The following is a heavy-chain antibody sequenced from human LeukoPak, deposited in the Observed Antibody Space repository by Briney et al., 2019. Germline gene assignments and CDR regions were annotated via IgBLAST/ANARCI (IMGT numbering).Heavy chain of an antibody. V-gene: IGHV1-2*02. CDR3: ARDGNAVLVELDL. CDR2: IHPNSGGT. J-gene: IGHJ5*02. D-gene: IGHD1-1*01. Sequence: ASVKVSCKASGYSFTDYYMYWVRQAPGQGLEWMGWIHPNSGGTDYAQKFQGRVTVTWDTSISTAYMELSSLRSDDTAVYYCARDGNAVLVELDLWGQGTLVTVSS. CDR1: GYSFTDYY.